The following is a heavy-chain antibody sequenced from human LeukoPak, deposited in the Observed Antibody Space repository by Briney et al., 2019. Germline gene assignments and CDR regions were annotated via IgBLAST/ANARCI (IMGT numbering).Heavy chain of an antibody. V-gene: IGHV1-69*13. D-gene: IGHD3-22*01. Sequence: SVKVSCKASGGTFSSYAISWVRQAPGQGLEWMGGIIPIFGTANYAQKFQGRVTITADESTSTAYMELSSLRSDDTAVYYCARGRLYYYDRGPVGYWGQGTLVTVSS. J-gene: IGHJ4*02. CDR2: IIPIFGTA. CDR1: GGTFSSYA. CDR3: ARGRLYYYDRGPVGY.